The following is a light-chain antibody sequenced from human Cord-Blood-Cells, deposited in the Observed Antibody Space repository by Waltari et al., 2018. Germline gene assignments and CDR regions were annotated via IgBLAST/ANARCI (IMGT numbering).Light chain of an antibody. J-gene: IGLJ3*02. V-gene: IGLV2-14*03. Sequence: QSALTQPASVSGSPGQSITFSCTGNSSDVGGYNYVSWYQQHPGKPPKLMIYDVSNRPSGVSNRFSGSKSGNTASLPISGLQAEDEAEYYCSSYTSSSTWVFGGGTKLTVL. CDR2: DVS. CDR1: SSDVGGYNY. CDR3: SSYTSSSTWV.